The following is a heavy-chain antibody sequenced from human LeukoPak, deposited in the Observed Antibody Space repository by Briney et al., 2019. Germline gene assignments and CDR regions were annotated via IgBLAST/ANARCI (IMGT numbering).Heavy chain of an antibody. J-gene: IGHJ4*02. D-gene: IGHD5-24*01. CDR1: GGSISSSSYY. CDR3: ARDKRGDGYGDFDY. Sequence: SETLSLTCTVSGGSISSSSYYWGWIRQPPGKGLEWIGSIYYSGSTYYNPSLKSRVTMSVDTSKNQFSLRLSSVTAADTAVYYCARDKRGDGYGDFDYWGQGTLVTVSS. CDR2: IYYSGST. V-gene: IGHV4-39*07.